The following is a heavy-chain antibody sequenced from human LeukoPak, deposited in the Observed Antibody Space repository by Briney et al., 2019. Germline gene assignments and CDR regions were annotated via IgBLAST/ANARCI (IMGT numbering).Heavy chain of an antibody. D-gene: IGHD4-17*01. CDR3: ARLSTVTTSFDY. CDR1: GASISNYY. V-gene: IGHV4-4*07. CDR2: ISTSGST. Sequence: PSETLSLTCTVSGASISNYYWSWIRQPAGKGLEWIGRISTSGSTNYNPSLKSRVTMSVDTSKNQFSLKLSSVTAADTAVYYCARLSTVTTSFDYWGQGTLVTVSS. J-gene: IGHJ4*02.